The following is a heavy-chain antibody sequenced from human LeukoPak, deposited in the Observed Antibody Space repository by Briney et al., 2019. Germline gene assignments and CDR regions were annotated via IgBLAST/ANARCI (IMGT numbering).Heavy chain of an antibody. Sequence: GGSLRLSCAASGFIFSSYWMSWVRQAPGKGLEWVANIKQDGSEKYCVDSVKGRFTISRDNSKNTLYLQMNSLRAEDTAVYYCARDPSSDNAYWGQGTLVTVSS. CDR3: ARDPSSDNAY. CDR2: IKQDGSEK. J-gene: IGHJ4*02. CDR1: GFIFSSYW. D-gene: IGHD1-14*01. V-gene: IGHV3-7*01.